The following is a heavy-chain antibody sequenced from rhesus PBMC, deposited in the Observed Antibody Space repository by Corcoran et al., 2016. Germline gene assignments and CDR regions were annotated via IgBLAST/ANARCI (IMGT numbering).Heavy chain of an antibody. CDR3: ARGGYCSGGVCYSDFDY. D-gene: IGHD2-8*01. Sequence: QVQLQESGPGVVKPSETLSLTCAVSGGSISDSYRWSWIRQPPGKGLEWIGYIYGSSTSTNYNPSLKSRVTISKDTSKNQFSLKLSSVTAADTAVYYCARGGYCSGGVCYSDFDYWGQGVLVTVSS. V-gene: IGHV4S10*01. CDR2: IYGSSTST. CDR1: GGSISDSYR. J-gene: IGHJ4*01.